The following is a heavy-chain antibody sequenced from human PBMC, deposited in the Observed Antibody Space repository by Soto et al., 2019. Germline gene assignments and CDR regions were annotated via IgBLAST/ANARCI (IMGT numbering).Heavy chain of an antibody. D-gene: IGHD1-1*01. CDR2: LYYSGST. J-gene: IGHJ4*02. CDR1: GGSISSYY. Sequence: PSETLSLTCTVSGGSISSYYWSWIRQPPGKGLEWIGYLYYSGSTNYNPSLKSRVTISVDTSKNQFSLKLSSVTAVDTAVYYCARRYGYSFDYWGQGTLVTVSS. CDR3: ARRYGYSFDY. V-gene: IGHV4-59*08.